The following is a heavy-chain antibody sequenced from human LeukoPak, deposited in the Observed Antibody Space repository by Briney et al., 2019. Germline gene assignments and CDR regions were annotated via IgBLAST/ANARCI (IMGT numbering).Heavy chain of an antibody. CDR2: IGTAGDT. CDR3: ARAMYYYDSSGSYGMDV. J-gene: IGHJ6*02. Sequence: PGGSLRLSCAASGFTFSSYDMHWVRQATGKGLEWVSAIGTAGDTYYPGSVKGRFTISRENAKNSLYLQMNSLRAGDTAVYYCARAMYYYDSSGSYGMDVWGQGTTVTVSS. V-gene: IGHV3-13*01. CDR1: GFTFSSYD. D-gene: IGHD3-22*01.